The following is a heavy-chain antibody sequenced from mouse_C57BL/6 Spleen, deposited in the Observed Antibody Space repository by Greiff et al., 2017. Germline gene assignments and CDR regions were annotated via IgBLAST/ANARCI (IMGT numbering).Heavy chain of an antibody. J-gene: IGHJ4*01. V-gene: IGHV1-7*01. CDR1: GYTFTSYW. CDR2: INPSSGYT. Sequence: QVQLQQSGAELAKPGASVKLSCKASGYTFTSYWMHWVKQRPGQGLEWIGYINPSSGYTKYNQKFKDKATLTADKSSSTAYMQLSSLTYEDSAVYYSARPITTVGYAMDYWGQGTSVTVSS. CDR3: ARPITTVGYAMDY. D-gene: IGHD1-1*01.